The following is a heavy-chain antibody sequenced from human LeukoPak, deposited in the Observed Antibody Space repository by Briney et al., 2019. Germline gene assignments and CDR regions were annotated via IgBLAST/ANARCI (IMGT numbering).Heavy chain of an antibody. V-gene: IGHV4-39*01. CDR2: IYYSGST. Sequence: SETLSLTCTVSGGSISSSSYYWGWIRQPPGKGLEWIGSIYYSGSTYYNPSLKSRVTISVDTSKNQFSLKLSSVTAADTAVYYCAEQGTAAGYYYYYGMDVWGQGTTVTVSS. D-gene: IGHD6-13*01. J-gene: IGHJ6*02. CDR3: AEQGTAAGYYYYYGMDV. CDR1: GGSISSSSYY.